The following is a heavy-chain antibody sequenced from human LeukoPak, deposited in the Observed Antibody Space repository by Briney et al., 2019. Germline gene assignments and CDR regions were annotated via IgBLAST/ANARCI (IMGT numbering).Heavy chain of an antibody. D-gene: IGHD5-24*01. CDR2: ITSSSSHV. CDR1: GFTFSTYS. V-gene: IGHV3-21*01. J-gene: IGHJ4*02. CDR3: ARAEMTTITFPDY. Sequence: GGSLRLSCAASGFTFSTYSMNWGRQAAGTGLEWVSSITSSSSHVYYADSLKGRFTISRDNAKNSLYLQLNSLRAEDTAVYYCARAEMTTITFPDYWGQGTPVTVSS.